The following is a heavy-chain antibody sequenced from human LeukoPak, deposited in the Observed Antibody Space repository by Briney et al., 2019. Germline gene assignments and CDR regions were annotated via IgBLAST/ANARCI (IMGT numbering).Heavy chain of an antibody. V-gene: IGHV1-2*02. D-gene: IGHD1-1*01. CDR1: GYTFTAYY. Sequence: ASVKVSCKASGYTFTAYYMHWVRQAPGQGVEWMGWINPNSGGTNYAQKFQGRVTMTRDTSISTAYMELSRLRYDDTAVYYCAREGREFGPHKLAGFDYWGQGTLVTVSS. CDR2: INPNSGGT. CDR3: AREGREFGPHKLAGFDY. J-gene: IGHJ4*02.